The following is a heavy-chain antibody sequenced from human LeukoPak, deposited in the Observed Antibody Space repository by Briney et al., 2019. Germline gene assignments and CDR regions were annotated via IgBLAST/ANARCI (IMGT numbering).Heavy chain of an antibody. CDR1: GGTFSSYA. CDR2: IIPIIGTA. Sequence: SVKVSCKASGGTFSSYAISWVRQAPGQGLEWMGGIIPIIGTANYAQKFQGRVTITTDESTSTAYMELSSLRSEDTAVYYCARGRYSSSWETTPADYWGQGTLVTVSS. D-gene: IGHD6-6*01. CDR3: ARGRYSSSWETTPADY. V-gene: IGHV1-69*05. J-gene: IGHJ4*02.